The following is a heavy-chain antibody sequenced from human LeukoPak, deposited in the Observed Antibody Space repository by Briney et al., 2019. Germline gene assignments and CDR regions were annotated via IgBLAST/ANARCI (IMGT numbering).Heavy chain of an antibody. J-gene: IGHJ4*02. CDR3: ARWAYYYDSSGYSYFDY. CDR1: GFTFSSYA. V-gene: IGHV3-30*04. Sequence: GRSLRLSCAASGFTFSSYAMHWVRQAPGKGLEWVAVISYDGSNKYYADSVKGRFTISRDNSKNTLYLQVNSLRAEDTAVYYCARWAYYYDSSGYSYFDYWGQGTLVTVSS. CDR2: ISYDGSNK. D-gene: IGHD3-22*01.